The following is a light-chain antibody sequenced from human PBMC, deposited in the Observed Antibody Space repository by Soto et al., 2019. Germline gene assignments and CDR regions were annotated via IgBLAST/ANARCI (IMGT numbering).Light chain of an antibody. J-gene: IGLJ1*01. Sequence: QSVLTQPASVSGSPGQSITISCTGTSSDVGGYNYVSWYQQHPGKGPKLMIYEVSNRPSGVSNRFSGSKSGNTATLTISGLQPEDEADYYCSSYTSTTTRVFGTGTKVTVL. V-gene: IGLV2-14*03. CDR3: SSYTSTTTRV. CDR2: EVS. CDR1: SSDVGGYNY.